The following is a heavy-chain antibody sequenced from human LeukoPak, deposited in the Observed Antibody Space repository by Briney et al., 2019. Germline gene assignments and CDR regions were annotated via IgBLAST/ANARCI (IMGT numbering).Heavy chain of an antibody. V-gene: IGHV3-23*01. CDR2: VSASGGSK. CDR3: AKSLGNQGVIDY. CDR1: GFIFRNHA. Sequence: GGPLRLSCAAAGFIFRNHAMNWVRQAAGQGPEWVSGVSASGGSKFNTDSVKGRFSISRDNSKNTLYLEMNSLRPEDTALYYCAKSLGNQGVIDYWGQGTLVTVSS. D-gene: IGHD3-10*01. J-gene: IGHJ4*02.